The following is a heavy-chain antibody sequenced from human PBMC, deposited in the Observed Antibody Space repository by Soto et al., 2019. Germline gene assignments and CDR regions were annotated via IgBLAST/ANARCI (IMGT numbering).Heavy chain of an antibody. J-gene: IGHJ6*03. D-gene: IGHD4-17*01. CDR1: GYTFTSYD. CDR3: ARGRAVTTSPYYYYYYYMDV. V-gene: IGHV1-8*01. Sequence: ASVKVSCKASGYTFTSYDINWVRQATGQGLEWMGWMNPNSGNTGYAQKFQGRVTMTRNTSISTAYMELSSLRSEDTAVYYCARGRAVTTSPYYYYYYYMDVWGKGTTVTVSS. CDR2: MNPNSGNT.